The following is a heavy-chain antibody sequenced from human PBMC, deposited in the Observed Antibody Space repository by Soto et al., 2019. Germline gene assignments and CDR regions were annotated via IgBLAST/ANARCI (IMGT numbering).Heavy chain of an antibody. CDR3: AKDIGGDDAFDI. V-gene: IGHV3-43*01. Sequence: GGSLRLSCAASGFTFGGYSMTWVRQAPGKGLEWVSLISWDGGSTYYADSVKGRFTISRDNSKNSLYLQMNSLRTEDTALYYCAKDIGGDDAFDIWGQGTMVTVSS. CDR1: GFTFGGYS. J-gene: IGHJ3*02. D-gene: IGHD2-21*01. CDR2: ISWDGGST.